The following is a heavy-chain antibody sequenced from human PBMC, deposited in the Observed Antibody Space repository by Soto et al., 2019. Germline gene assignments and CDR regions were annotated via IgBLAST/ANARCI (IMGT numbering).Heavy chain of an antibody. CDR3: GKRGSDSSGWGAFDH. D-gene: IGHD3-22*01. CDR2: ISGGGDRT. V-gene: IGHV3-23*01. CDR1: GFTFSNYA. Sequence: EVQLLESGGGLLQPGGSLRLSCAASGFTFSNYAMSWVRQAPGKGLDWVSAISGGGDRTFYADSVKGRFTISRDNSKSTLYRQANSLGAEDTAVYYCGKRGSDSSGWGAFDHWGQGTLVTVSS. J-gene: IGHJ4*02.